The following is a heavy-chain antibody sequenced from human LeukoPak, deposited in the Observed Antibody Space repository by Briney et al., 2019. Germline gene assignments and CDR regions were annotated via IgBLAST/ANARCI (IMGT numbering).Heavy chain of an antibody. CDR2: INHSGST. CDR1: GGSFSGYY. CDR3: AGGYSYGFLGAFDY. Sequence: SETLSLTCTVYGGSFSGYYWSWIRQPPGKGLEWIGEINHSGSTNYNPSLKSRVTISVDTSKNQFSLKLSSVTAADTAVYYCAGGYSYGFLGAFDYWGQETLVTVSS. J-gene: IGHJ4*02. D-gene: IGHD5-18*01. V-gene: IGHV4-34*01.